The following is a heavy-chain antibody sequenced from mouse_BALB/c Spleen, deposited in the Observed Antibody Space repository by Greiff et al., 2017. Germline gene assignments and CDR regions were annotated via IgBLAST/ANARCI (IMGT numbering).Heavy chain of an antibody. J-gene: IGHJ4*01. D-gene: IGHD1-1*01. CDR2: ISYSGST. CDR3: ARKGSSLYYYAMDY. Sequence: EVKLVESGPGLVKPSQSLSLTCTVTGYSITSDYAWNWIRQFPGNKLEWMGYISYSGSTSYNPSLKSRISITRDTSKNQFFLQLNSVTTEDTATYYCARKGSSLYYYAMDYWGQGTSVTVSS. V-gene: IGHV3-2*02. CDR1: GYSITSDYA.